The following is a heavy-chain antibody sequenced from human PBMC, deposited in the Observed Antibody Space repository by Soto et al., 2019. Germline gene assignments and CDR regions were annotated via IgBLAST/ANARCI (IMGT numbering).Heavy chain of an antibody. D-gene: IGHD2-15*01. CDR2: IYWDDDK. CDR3: AHSATVSDAFDI. CDR1: GFSLRISGVG. Sequence: QITLKESGPTLVKPTQTLTLTCTFSGFSLRISGVGVGWIRQPPGKALEWLALIYWDDDKRYSPSLKSRLTITQDPSKNQVVLTMTNMDPVDTATYYCAHSATVSDAFDIWGQGTMVTVSS. V-gene: IGHV2-5*02. J-gene: IGHJ3*02.